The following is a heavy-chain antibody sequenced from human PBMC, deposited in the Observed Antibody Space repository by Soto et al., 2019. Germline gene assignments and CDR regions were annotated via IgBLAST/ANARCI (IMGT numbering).Heavy chain of an antibody. J-gene: IGHJ6*02. Sequence: QVQLVESGGGVVQPGRSLRLSCAASGFTFSSYGRHWVRQAPGKGLEWVAVIWYDGSNKYYADSVKGRFTISRDNSKNTLYLQMNSLRAEDTAVYYCARDSAGMDVWGQGTTVTVAS. CDR3: ARDSAGMDV. V-gene: IGHV3-33*01. CDR2: IWYDGSNK. CDR1: GFTFSSYG.